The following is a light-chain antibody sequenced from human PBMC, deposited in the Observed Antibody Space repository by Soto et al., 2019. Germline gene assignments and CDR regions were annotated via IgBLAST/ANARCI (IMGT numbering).Light chain of an antibody. CDR2: STN. CDR1: SGSVSTSYY. V-gene: IGLV8-61*01. CDR3: VLYMGSGIRWV. J-gene: IGLJ3*02. Sequence: QTVVTQEPSFSVSPGGTVTLTCGLSSGSVSTSYYPSWYQQTPGQAPRTLIYSTNTRSSGVPDRFSGSILGNKAALTITGAQADDESDYYCVLYMGSGIRWVFGGGTKVTVL.